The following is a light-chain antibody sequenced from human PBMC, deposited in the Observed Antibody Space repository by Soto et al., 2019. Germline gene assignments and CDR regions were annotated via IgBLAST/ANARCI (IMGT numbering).Light chain of an antibody. CDR1: RDITDY. CDR2: TAS. J-gene: IGKJ1*01. V-gene: IGKV1-27*01. CDR3: QNYDSAPWT. Sequence: DIQMTQSPSSLSASVGDRVTITCRASRDITDYLAWYQQKPGQVPKLLVFTASTLQSGVPSRFTASGSGTDFTLTITGLQPEDFATYYCQNYDSAPWTFGQGTKVEF.